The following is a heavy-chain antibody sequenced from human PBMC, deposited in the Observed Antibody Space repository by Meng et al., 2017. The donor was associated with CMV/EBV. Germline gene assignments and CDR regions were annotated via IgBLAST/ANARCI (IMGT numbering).Heavy chain of an antibody. CDR2: INSDGSTT. CDR1: GFTFSIYW. J-gene: IGHJ4*02. CDR3: ARDDTRNLIDY. V-gene: IGHV3-74*01. Sequence: LSCSAAGFTFSIYWMHWVRQAPGKGLVWVSRINSDGSTTSYADSVKGRFTLPRDNAKNTLYLQMNSLKAEDTAVYYCARDDTRNLIDYWGQGTLVTVSS.